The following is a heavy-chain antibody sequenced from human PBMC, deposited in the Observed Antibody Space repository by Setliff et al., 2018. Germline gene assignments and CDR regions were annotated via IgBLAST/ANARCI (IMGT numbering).Heavy chain of an antibody. CDR1: GGSINSGVYY. D-gene: IGHD1-1*01. Sequence: PSETLSLTCTVSGGSINSGVYYWGWIRQPPGKGLEWIGRIYHGGDTYYNASLKIRLTISVDTSKNQFSLKLRSVTAADTAVYYCARTGTYRYFDYWGQGALVTVSS. CDR3: ARTGTYRYFDY. J-gene: IGHJ4*02. V-gene: IGHV4-39*01. CDR2: IYHGGDT.